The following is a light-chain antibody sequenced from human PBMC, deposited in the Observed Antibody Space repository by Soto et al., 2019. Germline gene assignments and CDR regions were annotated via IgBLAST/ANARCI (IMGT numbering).Light chain of an antibody. J-gene: IGKJ2*01. CDR1: QSISSS. V-gene: IGKV1-39*01. CDR3: QQNYITPYT. Sequence: DIQMTQSPSSLSASVGDRVTIACRASQSISSSLNWYQQKPGKAPTHLIYAASSLQSGVPSRFSGSGSGTDFTITISSLHPEDFATYSCQQNYITPYTFGLGTRLEIK. CDR2: AAS.